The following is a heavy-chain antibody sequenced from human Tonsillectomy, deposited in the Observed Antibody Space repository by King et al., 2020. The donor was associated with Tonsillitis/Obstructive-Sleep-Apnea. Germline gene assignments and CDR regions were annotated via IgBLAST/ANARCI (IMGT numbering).Heavy chain of an antibody. CDR3: ARQGSDYGDYAAYGMDV. J-gene: IGHJ6*02. CDR1: GGSISSSSYY. Sequence: QLQESGPGLVKPSETLSLTCTVSGGSISSSSYYWGWIRQPPGKGLEWIGSIYYSGSTYYNPSLKSRVTISVDTSKNQFSLKLSSVTAADTVVYYCARQGSDYGDYAAYGMDVWGQGTTVTVSS. CDR2: IYYSGST. D-gene: IGHD4-17*01. V-gene: IGHV4-39*01.